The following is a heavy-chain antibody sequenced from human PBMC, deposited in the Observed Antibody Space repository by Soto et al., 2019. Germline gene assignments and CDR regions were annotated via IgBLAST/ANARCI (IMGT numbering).Heavy chain of an antibody. V-gene: IGHV4-4*02. J-gene: IGHJ4*02. CDR1: GGSVISTNW. CDR2: IYHSGST. D-gene: IGHD3-10*01. CDR3: ASVPPSGDYFDS. Sequence: QLQESGPGLVRPSGTLSLTCTVSGGSVISTNWWTWVRQPPGKGLEWIGEIYHSGSTSYNPSFMSRVAISVDKSKNRFSLEVRSVAAAYTAVYYCASVPPSGDYFDSWGRGTLVNVSS.